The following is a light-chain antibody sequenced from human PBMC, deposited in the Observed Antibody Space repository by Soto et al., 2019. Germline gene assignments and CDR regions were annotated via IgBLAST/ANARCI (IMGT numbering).Light chain of an antibody. Sequence: QSALTQPASVSGSPGQSITISCTWISADVSTSNFVSWYQHHPGKGPRLILYDFTHRPSGISDRFSGSKSGDTASLTISGLRAEDEADYYCASYRSGPLYVFGTGTKVTVL. V-gene: IGLV2-14*03. CDR3: ASYRSGPLYV. J-gene: IGLJ1*01. CDR1: SADVSTSNF. CDR2: DFT.